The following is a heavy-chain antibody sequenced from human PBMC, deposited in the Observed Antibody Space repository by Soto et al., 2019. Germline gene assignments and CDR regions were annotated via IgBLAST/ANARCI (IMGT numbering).Heavy chain of an antibody. V-gene: IGHV4-30-2*03. CDR1: GGSISSGGYS. D-gene: IGHD1-26*01. CDR2: MYYTGST. CDR3: ARHPLVDHYSATGGWFDP. Sequence: PSETLSLTCAVSGGSISSGGYSWSWIRQPPGKGLEWIGYMYYTGSTSYNPSLQSRVTISMDASKDQFSLKLNSVTAADTAVYYCARHPLVDHYSATGGWFDPWGLGTLVTVSS. J-gene: IGHJ5*02.